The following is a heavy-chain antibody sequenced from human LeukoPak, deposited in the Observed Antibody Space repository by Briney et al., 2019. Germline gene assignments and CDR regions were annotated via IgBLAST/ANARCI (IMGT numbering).Heavy chain of an antibody. D-gene: IGHD3-16*02. CDR1: GYSISSAYY. J-gene: IGHJ5*02. Sequence: SETLSLTCTVSGYSISSAYYWGWIRQPPGKGLEWIGTIYHSGSTYYNPSLKSRVTISVDTSKNQFSLKLSSVTAADTAVYYCARGKDYLWGSYRYLNWFDPWGQGTLVTVSS. CDR2: IYHSGST. V-gene: IGHV4-38-2*02. CDR3: ARGKDYLWGSYRYLNWFDP.